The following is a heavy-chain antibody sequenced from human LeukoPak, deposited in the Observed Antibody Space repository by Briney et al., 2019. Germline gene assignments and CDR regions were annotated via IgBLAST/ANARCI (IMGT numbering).Heavy chain of an antibody. V-gene: IGHV1-18*01. D-gene: IGHD3-22*01. CDR1: GYTFTSYG. J-gene: IGHJ4*02. CDR3: ARDYYDSSGYYGTGGY. CDR2: IGAYNGNT. Sequence: ASVKVSCKASGYTFTSYGISWVRQAPGQGLEWMGWIGAYNGNTNYAQKLQGRVTMTTDTSTSTAYMELRSLRSDDTAVYYCARDYYDSSGYYGTGGYWGQGTLVTVSS.